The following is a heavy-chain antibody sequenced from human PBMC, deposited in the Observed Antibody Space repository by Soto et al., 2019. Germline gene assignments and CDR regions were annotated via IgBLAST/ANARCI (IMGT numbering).Heavy chain of an antibody. CDR3: ARSAVDDAFDI. CDR1: GGSISSGGYS. V-gene: IGHV4-30-2*01. J-gene: IGHJ3*02. D-gene: IGHD2-15*01. Sequence: SETLSLTCAVSGGSISSGGYSWSWIRQPPGKGLEWIGYIYHSGSTYYNPSLKSRVTISVDRSKNQFSLKLSSVTAADTAVYYCARSAVDDAFDIWGQGTMVTVS. CDR2: IYHSGST.